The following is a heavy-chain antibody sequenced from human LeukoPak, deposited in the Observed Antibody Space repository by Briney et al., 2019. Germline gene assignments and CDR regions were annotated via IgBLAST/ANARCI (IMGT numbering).Heavy chain of an antibody. V-gene: IGHV3-23*01. CDR3: AKDSRGSAVRVFDY. CDR2: ISDSGGST. Sequence: PGGSLRLSCAASGFTFSRFAMSWVRQAPGKGLEWVSLISDSGGSTYYADSVKGRFTISRDNSKNTLYLQMNSLRAEDTAIYYCAKDSRGSAVRVFDYWGQGILVIVSS. CDR1: GFTFSRFA. D-gene: IGHD2-15*01. J-gene: IGHJ4*02.